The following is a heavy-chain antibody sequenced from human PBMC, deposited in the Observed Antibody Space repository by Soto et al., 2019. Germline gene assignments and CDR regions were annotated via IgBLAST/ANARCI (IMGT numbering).Heavy chain of an antibody. CDR2: ISSSGGTT. CDR1: GFSFTNYA. CDR3: AKGWGSTRSFDY. J-gene: IGHJ4*02. D-gene: IGHD7-27*01. V-gene: IGHV3-23*01. Sequence: GGSLRLSCAPSGFSFTNYAMSWVRQAPGKGLEWVSAISSSGGTTNYADSVKGRFTISRDNSKNTLYLQMNSLRAEDTALYYCAKGWGSTRSFDYWGQGTLVTVSS.